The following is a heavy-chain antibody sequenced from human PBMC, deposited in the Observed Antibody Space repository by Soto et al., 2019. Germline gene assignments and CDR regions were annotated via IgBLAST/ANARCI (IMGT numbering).Heavy chain of an antibody. D-gene: IGHD3-22*01. CDR1: GYTFTSYG. CDR3: ARRGDYSTGYYYCDGY. Sequence: ASVKVSCKASGYTFTSYGISWVRQAPGQGLEWMGWISAYNGNTNYAQKLQGRVTMTTDTSTSTAYMQLRSLISDDTAVYYCARRGDYSTGYYYCDGYWGQGTLVTVSS. J-gene: IGHJ4*02. CDR2: ISAYNGNT. V-gene: IGHV1-18*01.